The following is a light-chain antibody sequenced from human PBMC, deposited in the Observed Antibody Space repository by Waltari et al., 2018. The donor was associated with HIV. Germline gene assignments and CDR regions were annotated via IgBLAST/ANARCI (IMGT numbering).Light chain of an antibody. CDR2: SAS. V-gene: IGKV3-20*01. J-gene: IGKJ1*01. CDR3: QQYDESPVT. Sequence: EIVLTQSPRLLSLSPGERTTLSCRASQSVGGNSLAWFRQKAGQPPRLLIYSASNRATGVPDRFIGSGSGRDFSLIISRLEPEDFAVYFCQQYDESPVTFGQGTRVEF. CDR1: QSVGGNS.